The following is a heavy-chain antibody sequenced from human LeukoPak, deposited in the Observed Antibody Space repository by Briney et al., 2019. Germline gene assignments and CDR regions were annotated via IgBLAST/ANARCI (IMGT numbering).Heavy chain of an antibody. Sequence: ASVKVSRKASGYTFTSYGISWVRQAPGQGLEWMGWISAYNGNTNYAQKLQGRVTMTTDTSTSTAYMELRSLRSDDTAVYYCAREGIAVAGSRSYGMDVWGQGTTVTVSS. D-gene: IGHD6-19*01. CDR1: GYTFTSYG. CDR3: AREGIAVAGSRSYGMDV. J-gene: IGHJ6*02. CDR2: ISAYNGNT. V-gene: IGHV1-18*01.